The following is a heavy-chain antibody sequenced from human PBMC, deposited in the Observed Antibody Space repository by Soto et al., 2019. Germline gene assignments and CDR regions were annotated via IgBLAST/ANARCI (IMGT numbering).Heavy chain of an antibody. J-gene: IGHJ6*02. CDR3: ARGGYYDISWGKLSHYGLDV. CDR1: GYTFIRYG. Sequence: QVQLAQSANEVKKPGASVMVSCKAAGYTFIRYGIAWVRQAPGQGLEWTGWISPYNDYTVYAQKFQGRVSMTADTSTRTVYMNLRGLKSDDTAVYYCARGGYYDISWGKLSHYGLDVWGQGTSVSVSS. V-gene: IGHV1-18*01. D-gene: IGHD3-16*01. CDR2: ISPYNDYT.